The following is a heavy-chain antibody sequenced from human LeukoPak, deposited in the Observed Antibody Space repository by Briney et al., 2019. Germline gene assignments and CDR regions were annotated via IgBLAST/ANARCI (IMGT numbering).Heavy chain of an antibody. J-gene: IGHJ5*02. Sequence: ASVKVSCKASGYTFSTYGITWVREVPGQGPEWLGWISGSTGSTHYTQAVQGRVTMTTDTSTATAYMELRSLRSDDTAIYYCARVGRDCSDINCYWADWFDPWGQGTLVIVSS. CDR3: ARVGRDCSDINCYWADWFDP. D-gene: IGHD2-2*01. CDR2: ISGSTGST. CDR1: GYTFSTYG. V-gene: IGHV1-18*01.